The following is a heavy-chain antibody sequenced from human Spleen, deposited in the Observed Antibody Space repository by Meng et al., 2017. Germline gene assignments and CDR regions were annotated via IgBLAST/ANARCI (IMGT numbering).Heavy chain of an antibody. CDR2: ISWNSGSI. J-gene: IGHJ6*02. D-gene: IGHD2-2*01. Sequence: SLKISCAASGFTFDDYAMHWVRQAPGKGLEWVSGISWNSGSIGYADSVKGRFTISRDNAKNSLYLQMNSLRVEDMALYYCAKDQRPYCSSTSCFGMDVWGQGTTVTVSS. V-gene: IGHV3-9*03. CDR1: GFTFDDYA. CDR3: AKDQRPYCSSTSCFGMDV.